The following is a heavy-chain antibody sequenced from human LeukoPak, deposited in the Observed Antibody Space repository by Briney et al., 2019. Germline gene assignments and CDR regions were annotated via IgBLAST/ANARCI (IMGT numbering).Heavy chain of an antibody. D-gene: IGHD3-16*02. J-gene: IGHJ4*02. CDR1: GYTFSSFG. CDR3: ARDQYDSVWGSYRPYFDF. Sequence: ASVKVSCKASGYTFSSFGISWVRQAPGQGLEWMGSISPYTGDTKYAERLQDRVIMTTDTSTRTAYMELRSLTSDDTAVFYCARDQYDSVWGSYRPYFDFWGQGTLVTVSS. V-gene: IGHV1-18*04. CDR2: ISPYTGDT.